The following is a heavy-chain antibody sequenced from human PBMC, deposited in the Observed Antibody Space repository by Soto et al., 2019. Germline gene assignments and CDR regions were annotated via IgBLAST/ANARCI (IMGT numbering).Heavy chain of an antibody. Sequence: PSETLSLTCTVSSGSISSHYWSWIRQPAGKGLEWIGRIYTSGTTNYNPSLKSRVTMSVDTSQNQFSLKLSSVTAADTAMYYCARGSGSSWYYFDYWGQGTLVTVS. CDR3: ARGSGSSWYYFDY. CDR1: SGSISSHY. J-gene: IGHJ4*02. CDR2: IYTSGTT. D-gene: IGHD6-13*01. V-gene: IGHV4-4*07.